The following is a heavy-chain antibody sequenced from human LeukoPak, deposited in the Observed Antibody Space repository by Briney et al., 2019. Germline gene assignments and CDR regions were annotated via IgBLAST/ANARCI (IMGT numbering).Heavy chain of an antibody. D-gene: IGHD6-19*01. CDR3: ARASQWLAFDS. J-gene: IGHJ4*02. CDR2: IYNRDNT. V-gene: IGHV3-66*01. CDR1: GFTVSNNY. Sequence: GGSLRLSCAASGFTVSNNYMTWVRQAPGKGLEWVSVIYNRDNTNYAGSVKGRFTISRDNSKNTLSLQMNGLRVEDTAVYYCARASQWLAFDSWGQGTLVTVSS.